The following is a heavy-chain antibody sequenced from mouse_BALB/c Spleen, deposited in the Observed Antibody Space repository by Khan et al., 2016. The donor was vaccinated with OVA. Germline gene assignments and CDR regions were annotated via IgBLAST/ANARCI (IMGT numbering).Heavy chain of an antibody. CDR2: ILPGSGST. D-gene: IGHD2-1*01. Sequence: QVQLKESGAELMKPGASVKISCKATGYTFSSYWIEWVKQRPGHGLEWIGEILPGSGSTNYNERFKGKATFTADTSSNTVYMQLSSLTSDASAVYSCARYGNHCYLDFWGAGTTVTVSS. V-gene: IGHV1-9*01. J-gene: IGHJ1*01. CDR3: ARYGNHCYLDF. CDR1: GYTFSSYW.